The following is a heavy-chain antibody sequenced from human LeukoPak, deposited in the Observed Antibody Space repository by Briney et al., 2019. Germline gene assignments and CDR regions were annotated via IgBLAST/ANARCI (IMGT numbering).Heavy chain of an antibody. J-gene: IGHJ4*02. V-gene: IGHV4-39*01. Sequence: SETLSLTCTVSGGSISSSSFYWGWIRQPPGKGLEWIGSIYYSGSTYYNPSLKSRVSISVDTSKNQFSLKLSSVTAADTAVYYRARHPGRLFDYWGQGTLVTVSS. CDR1: GGSISSSSFY. CDR2: IYYSGST. CDR3: ARHPGRLFDY.